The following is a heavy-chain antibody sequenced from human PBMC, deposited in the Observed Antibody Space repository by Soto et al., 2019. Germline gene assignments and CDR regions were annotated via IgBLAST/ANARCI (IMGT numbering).Heavy chain of an antibody. CDR1: GYTFSSYD. Sequence: QVQLVQSGAEVKKPGASVKVSCKASGYTFSSYDINWVRQATGQGLEWMGWMNPNSDNTGYAQKFQGRVTMTRNTSISTVYMELSSLRSEDTAVYYCARVSVIRGVAWGKYYFDYWGQGTLVTVSS. V-gene: IGHV1-8*01. CDR3: ARVSVIRGVAWGKYYFDY. D-gene: IGHD3-10*01. J-gene: IGHJ4*02. CDR2: MNPNSDNT.